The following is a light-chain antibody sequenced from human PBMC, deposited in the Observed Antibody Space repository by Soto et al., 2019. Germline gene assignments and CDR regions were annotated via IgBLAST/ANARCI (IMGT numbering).Light chain of an antibody. CDR3: QQYNHYSGLT. Sequence: IHLTQSPSSLSASVGDRVTITCRASQAITNNLAWYQQKPGNPPRLLIYDASSLESGVPSRFSGSGSGTEFTLTISSLQPDDFATYYCQQYNHYSGLTFGGGTKVEIK. CDR2: DAS. V-gene: IGKV1D-13*01. J-gene: IGKJ4*01. CDR1: QAITNN.